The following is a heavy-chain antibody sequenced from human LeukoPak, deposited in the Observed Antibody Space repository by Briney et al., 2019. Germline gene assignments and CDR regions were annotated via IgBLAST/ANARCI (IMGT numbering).Heavy chain of an antibody. J-gene: IGHJ1*01. D-gene: IGHD4-17*01. CDR1: GYSFTGYY. Sequence: EASVKVSCKTSGYSFTGYYMQWVRQAPGQGLEWMGWINPNSGGTIYAQNFQGRVTMTRDTSISTAYMELSRLRSDDTAVYYCARDLGDYGVESSEWGQGTLVTVSS. CDR3: ARDLGDYGVESSE. V-gene: IGHV1-2*02. CDR2: INPNSGGT.